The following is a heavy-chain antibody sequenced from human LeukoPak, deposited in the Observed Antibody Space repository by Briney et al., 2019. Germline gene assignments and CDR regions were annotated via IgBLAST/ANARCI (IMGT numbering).Heavy chain of an antibody. CDR2: INHSGST. CDR1: GGSISGYY. D-gene: IGHD6-19*01. V-gene: IGHV4-34*01. Sequence: SETLSLTCTVSGGSISGYYWSWIRQPPGKGLEWIGEINHSGSTNYNPSLKSRVTISVDTSKNQFSLKLSSVTAADTAVYYCAREHIGYSSGWSDYWGQGTLVTVSS. CDR3: AREHIGYSSGWSDY. J-gene: IGHJ4*02.